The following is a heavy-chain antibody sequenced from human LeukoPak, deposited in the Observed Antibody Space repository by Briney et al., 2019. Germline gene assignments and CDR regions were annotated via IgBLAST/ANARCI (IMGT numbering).Heavy chain of an antibody. V-gene: IGHV4-39*01. CDR2: IFYSGST. J-gene: IGHJ4*02. D-gene: IGHD6-13*01. Sequence: PSETLSLTCTVSGDSIGNSNYYWAWVRQPPGKGLEWVGSIFYSGSTYYNPSLKSRVTISVDTSKNQFSLNLHSVTAADTATYYCARRGITYSSSFFAYWGQATLVTVSS. CDR3: ARRGITYSSSFFAY. CDR1: GDSIGNSNYY.